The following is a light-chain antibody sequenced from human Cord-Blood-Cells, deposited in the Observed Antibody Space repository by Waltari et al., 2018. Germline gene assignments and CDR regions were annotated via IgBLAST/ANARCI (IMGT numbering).Light chain of an antibody. CDR2: WAS. V-gene: IGKV4-1*01. J-gene: IGKJ1*01. CDR3: QQYYGTPWT. Sequence: DLVMTQSPDSLAVSLGERATINCKSSQSVLYSSNNKNYLAWYQQKPGQPPKLLIYWASTRESGVPDRFSGSGSGTDFTLTISSLQAEDVAVYYCQQYYGTPWTFGQETKVEIK. CDR1: QSVLYSSNNKNY.